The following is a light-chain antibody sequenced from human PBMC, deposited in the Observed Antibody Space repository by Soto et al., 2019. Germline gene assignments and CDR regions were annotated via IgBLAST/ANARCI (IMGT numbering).Light chain of an antibody. CDR2: GAS. CDR1: QSVSSTY. CDR3: QQYGSSPRT. V-gene: IGKV3-20*01. Sequence: ENVLTQSPATLSLSPGERATLSCRASQSVSSTYLAWYQQKPGQAPRLLIYGASSRATGIPDRFSGSGSGTDFTLTISSLEPEDFAVYYCQQYGSSPRTFGQGTKVEIK. J-gene: IGKJ1*01.